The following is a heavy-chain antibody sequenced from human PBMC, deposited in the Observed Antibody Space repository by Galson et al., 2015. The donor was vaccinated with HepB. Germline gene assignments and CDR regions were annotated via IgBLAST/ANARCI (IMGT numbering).Heavy chain of an antibody. CDR2: INPNSGGT. D-gene: IGHD3-3*01. CDR3: AREITNGFLGYMDV. J-gene: IGHJ6*03. V-gene: IGHV1-2*02. Sequence: SVKVSCKASGYTFTGYYMHWVRQAPGQGLEWMGWINPNSGGTNYAQKFQGRVTMTRDTSISTAYMELSRLRSDDTAVYYCAREITNGFLGYMDVWGKGTTVTVSS. CDR1: GYTFTGYY.